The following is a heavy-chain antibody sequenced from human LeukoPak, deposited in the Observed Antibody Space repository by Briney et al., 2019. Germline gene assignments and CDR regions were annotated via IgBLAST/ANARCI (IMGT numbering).Heavy chain of an antibody. D-gene: IGHD1-26*01. CDR2: ISWNSGDI. Sequence: GGSLRLSCAASGFTFDDYAMPWVRQAPGKGLEWVSGISWNSGDIGYADSVKGRFTISRDNAKSSLYLQMNSLRAEDTAFYYCAKDISVELGYYFDYWGQGTLVTVSS. J-gene: IGHJ4*02. V-gene: IGHV3-9*01. CDR1: GFTFDDYA. CDR3: AKDISVELGYYFDY.